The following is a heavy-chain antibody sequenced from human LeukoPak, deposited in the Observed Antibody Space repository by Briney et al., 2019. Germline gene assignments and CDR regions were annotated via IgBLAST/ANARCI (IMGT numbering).Heavy chain of an antibody. V-gene: IGHV1-2*02. CDR2: INPDSGFT. D-gene: IGHD3-16*01. J-gene: IGHJ4*02. CDR1: GYKFTDDY. Sequence: ASVKVSCKASGYKFTDDYIHWVRQAPGQGLEFMGWINPDSGFTNYAQKFKGRVTMTRDTSISTAYLEVRSLTSDDTAVYYCAPTAEAYTSWWKVWGQGTLVTVSS. CDR3: APTAEAYTSWWKV.